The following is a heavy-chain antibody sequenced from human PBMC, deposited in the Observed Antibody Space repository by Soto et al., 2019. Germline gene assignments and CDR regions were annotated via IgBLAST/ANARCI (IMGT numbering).Heavy chain of an antibody. J-gene: IGHJ6*02. Sequence: QVQLQESGPGLVKPSQTLSLTCTVSGGSISSGGYYWSWIRQHPGKGLEWIGYIYYSGSTYYNPSLKRRVTISVDTSKNQFSLKLSSVTAADTAVYYCARDRYYYGSGVYYYYGMDVWGQGTTVTVSS. D-gene: IGHD3-10*01. CDR3: ARDRYYYGSGVYYYYGMDV. CDR2: IYYSGST. V-gene: IGHV4-31*03. CDR1: GGSISSGGYY.